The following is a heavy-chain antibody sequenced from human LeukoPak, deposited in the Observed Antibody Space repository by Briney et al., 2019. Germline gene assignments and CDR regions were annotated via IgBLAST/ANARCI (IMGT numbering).Heavy chain of an antibody. D-gene: IGHD3-3*01. J-gene: IGHJ4*02. Sequence: PGGSLRLSCVASGFSFTNYAMSWVRQAPARGPEWLSSMKGGGETFYTDSVKGRCTLSRDTSKNTVYLQLNNLRVEDTAIYYCARASWISTADGVCWGQGTQVTVSS. V-gene: IGHV3-23*01. CDR1: GFSFTNYA. CDR2: MKGGGET. CDR3: ARASWISTADGVC.